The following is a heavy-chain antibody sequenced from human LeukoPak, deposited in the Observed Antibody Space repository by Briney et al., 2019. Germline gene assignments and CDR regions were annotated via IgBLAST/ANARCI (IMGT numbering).Heavy chain of an antibody. CDR2: ISAYNGNT. J-gene: IGHJ1*01. CDR3: ASGPTPEYFQH. CDR1: GYTFTSYG. V-gene: IGHV1-18*01. Sequence: GASVTVSFKASGYTFTSYGISWVRQAPGQGLEWMGWISAYNGNTNYAQKLQGRVTMTTDTSTSTAYMELRSLRSDDTAVYYCASGPTPEYFQHWGQGTLVTVSS.